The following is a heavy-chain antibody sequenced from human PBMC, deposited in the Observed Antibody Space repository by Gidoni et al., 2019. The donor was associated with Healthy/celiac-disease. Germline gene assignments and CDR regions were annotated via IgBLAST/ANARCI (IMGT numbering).Heavy chain of an antibody. Sequence: QVQLQESGPGLVKPSETLSLTSTVSGGSISSYYWSWIRQPPGKGLEWIGYIYYSGSTNYNPSLKSRVTISVDTSKNQFSLKLSSVTAADTAVYYCARDGYSSSWDYYYGMDVWGQGTTVTSP. CDR2: IYYSGST. CDR3: ARDGYSSSWDYYYGMDV. V-gene: IGHV4-59*01. D-gene: IGHD6-6*01. J-gene: IGHJ6*02. CDR1: GGSISSYY.